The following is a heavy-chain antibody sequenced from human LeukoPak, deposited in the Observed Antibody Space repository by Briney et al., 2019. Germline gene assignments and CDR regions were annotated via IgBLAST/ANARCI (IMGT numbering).Heavy chain of an antibody. CDR1: GYTFTGYY. CDR2: INPNSGGT. D-gene: IGHD2-2*01. V-gene: IGHV1-2*02. J-gene: IGHJ5*02. CDR3: ARVLVVPAAIGGWFDP. Sequence: ASVKVSCKASGYTFTGYYMLWVRQAPGQGLEWMGWINPNSGGTNYAQKFQGRVTMTRDTSISTAYMELSRLRSDDTAVYYCARVLVVPAAIGGWFDPWGQGTLVTVSS.